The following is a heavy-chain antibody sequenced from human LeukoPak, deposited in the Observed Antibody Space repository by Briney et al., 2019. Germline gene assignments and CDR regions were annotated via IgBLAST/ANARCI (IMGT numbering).Heavy chain of an antibody. CDR1: GGTFSSYA. J-gene: IGHJ4*02. D-gene: IGHD6-19*01. Sequence: GASVKVSCKASGGTFSSYAISWVRQAPGQGLEWMVGIIPVFGTSNYAQKFQGRVTITAGESTRTAYMELSSLRAEDTAVYYCERDIRTGWSIKYFFDFWGQGSLVTVSP. CDR3: ERDIRTGWSIKYFFDF. V-gene: IGHV1-69*13. CDR2: IIPVFGTS.